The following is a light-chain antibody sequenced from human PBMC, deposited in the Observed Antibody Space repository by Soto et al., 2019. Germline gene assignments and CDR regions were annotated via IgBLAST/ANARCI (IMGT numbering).Light chain of an antibody. CDR1: HDVSRN. V-gene: IGKV1-33*01. J-gene: IGKJ4*01. CDR2: DAS. Sequence: DIQMTQSPSSLSASVGDGVTIACRSSHDVSRNLNWFQQKPGEAPKLLIYDASNLERGVPPRFSGSGSGTDFTLTISSLQSEDVATYYCQQYNSMLSFGGGTEVEIK. CDR3: QQYNSMLS.